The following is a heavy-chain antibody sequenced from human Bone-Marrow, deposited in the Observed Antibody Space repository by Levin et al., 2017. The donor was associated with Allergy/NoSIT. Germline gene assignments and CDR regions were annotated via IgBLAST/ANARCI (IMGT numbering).Heavy chain of an antibody. CDR2: MNPNSGNT. J-gene: IGHJ5*02. Sequence: GESLKISCKASGYTFTSYDINWVRQATGQGLEWMGWMNPNSGNTGYAQKFQGRVTMTRNTSISTAYMELSSLRSEDTAVYYCARGFGIVVVPAAIEFMRGRGWFDPWGQGTLVTVSS. CDR1: GYTFTSYD. V-gene: IGHV1-8*01. D-gene: IGHD2-2*01. CDR3: ARGFGIVVVPAAIEFMRGRGWFDP.